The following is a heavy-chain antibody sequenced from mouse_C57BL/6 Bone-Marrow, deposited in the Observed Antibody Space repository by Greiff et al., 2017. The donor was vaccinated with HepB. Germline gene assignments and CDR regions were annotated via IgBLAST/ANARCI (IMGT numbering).Heavy chain of an antibody. CDR1: GYTFTSYG. V-gene: IGHV1-81*01. CDR2: NYPRSGNT. D-gene: IGHD1-1*01. J-gene: IGHJ3*01. Sequence: VKVVESGAELARPGASVKLSCKASGYTFTSYGISWVKQRTGQGLEWIGENYPRSGNTYYNEKFKGKATLTADKSTSTAYMELRSLTSEDSAVYFCASPHYGSSYGFAYWGQGTLVTVSA. CDR3: ASPHYGSSYGFAY.